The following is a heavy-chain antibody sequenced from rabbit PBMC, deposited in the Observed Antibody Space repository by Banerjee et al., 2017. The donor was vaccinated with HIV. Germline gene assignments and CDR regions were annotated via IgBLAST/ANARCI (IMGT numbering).Heavy chain of an antibody. CDR1: GFSFSSSYY. D-gene: IGHD6-1*01. CDR3: ARAFYTYGYAGYEGYFNL. J-gene: IGHJ4*01. Sequence: QEQLEESGGDLVKPGASLTLTCTASGFSFSSSYYMCWVRPAPGKGLEWIACIYAGSSGSTYYASWAKGRFTISKTSSTTVTLQMTSLTAADTATYFCARAFYTYGYAGYEGYFNLWGQGTLVTVS. V-gene: IGHV1S45*01. CDR2: IYAGSSGST.